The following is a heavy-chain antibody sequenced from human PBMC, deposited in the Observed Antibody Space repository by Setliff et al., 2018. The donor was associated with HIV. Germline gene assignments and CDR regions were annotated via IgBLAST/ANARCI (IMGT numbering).Heavy chain of an antibody. CDR3: TTPWEVGATVFGY. D-gene: IGHD1-26*01. V-gene: IGHV3-15*01. CDR1: GFTFSNAW. CDR2: IKSKTDGGTT. J-gene: IGHJ4*02. Sequence: GGSLRLSCAASGFTFSNAWMSWVRQAPGKGLEWVGRIKSKTDGGTTDYAAPVKGRFTISRDDSKNTLYLQMNSLKTEDTAVYYCTTPWEVGATVFGYWGQGTLVTVSS.